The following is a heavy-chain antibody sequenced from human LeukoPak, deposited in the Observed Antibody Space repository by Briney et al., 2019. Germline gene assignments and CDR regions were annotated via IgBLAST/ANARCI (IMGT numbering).Heavy chain of an antibody. Sequence: SETLSLTCTVSGGSISSSSYYWGWIRQPPGKGLEWIGSIYYSGSTYYNPSLKSRVTISVDTSKNQFSLKLSSVTAADTAVYYCAKEGSLLAVDYWGQGTLVTVSS. CDR1: GGSISSSSYY. J-gene: IGHJ4*02. D-gene: IGHD3-22*01. V-gene: IGHV4-39*07. CDR3: AKEGSLLAVDY. CDR2: IYYSGST.